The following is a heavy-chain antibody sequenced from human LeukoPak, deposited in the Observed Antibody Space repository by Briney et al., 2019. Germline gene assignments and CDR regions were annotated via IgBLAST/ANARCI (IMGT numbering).Heavy chain of an antibody. CDR1: GSSISYYY. CDR3: ARLKGHYFDSSGSYRDI. J-gene: IGHJ3*02. CDR2: IYYSGST. V-gene: IGHV4-59*01. Sequence: PSETLSLTCTVSGSSISYYYWSWIRQPPGKGLEWIGCIYYSGSTNYNPSLMSRVTISVDTSRNQFSLKLSSVTAADTAVYYCARLKGHYFDSSGSYRDIWGQGTKVTVSS. D-gene: IGHD3-22*01.